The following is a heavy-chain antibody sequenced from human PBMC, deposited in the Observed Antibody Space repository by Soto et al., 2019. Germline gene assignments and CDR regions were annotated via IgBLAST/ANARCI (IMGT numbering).Heavy chain of an antibody. V-gene: IGHV3-30*03. CDR1: GFTFNNFA. CDR3: ARDLSTGAADYYFDY. D-gene: IGHD6-13*01. CDR2: ISYNGGEK. Sequence: QVQLVGSGGGVVQPGRSLRLSCAASGFTFNNFAMHWVRQAPGKGLEWEAVISYNGGEKYYADFVKGRFTISRDQSKNTVYLQMNGLRAEDTAVYYCARDLSTGAADYYFDYWSQGALVTVSS. J-gene: IGHJ4*02.